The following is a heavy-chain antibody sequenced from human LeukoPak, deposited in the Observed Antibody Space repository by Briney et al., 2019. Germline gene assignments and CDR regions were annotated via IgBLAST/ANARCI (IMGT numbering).Heavy chain of an antibody. CDR2: ISAYNGNT. CDR3: ARGHILYYYRYMDV. Sequence: ASVKVSCKASNYTFTDYGISWVRQAPGQGLEWMGWISAYNGNTKYAQKVQGRVTMTTDPSTSTAYMDLRSLRSDDTAVHYCARGHILYYYRYMDVWGKGTTVTVSS. J-gene: IGHJ6*03. CDR1: NYTFTDYG. V-gene: IGHV1-18*01.